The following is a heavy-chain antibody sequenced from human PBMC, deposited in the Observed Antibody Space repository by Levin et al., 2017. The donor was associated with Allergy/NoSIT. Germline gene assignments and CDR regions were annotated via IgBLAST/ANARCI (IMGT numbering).Heavy chain of an antibody. CDR3: VKDVYLGLWPQYGMDV. CDR1: GFPSDDYA. V-gene: IGHV3-9*02. Sequence: GGSLRLSCEVTGFPSDDYAMHWVRQAPGRGPEWVSGVIWNSEIMGYADSVKGRFTISRDSAKNTLYLQMNSLRVEDTALYYCVKDVYLGLWPQYGMDVWGQGTTDTVAS. CDR2: VIWNSEIM. J-gene: IGHJ6*02. D-gene: IGHD3-9*01.